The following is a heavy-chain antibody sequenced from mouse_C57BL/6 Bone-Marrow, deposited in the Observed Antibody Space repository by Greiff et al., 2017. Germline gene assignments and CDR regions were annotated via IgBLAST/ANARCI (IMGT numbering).Heavy chain of an antibody. Sequence: EVHLVESGGGLVKPGGSLKLSCAASGFTFSDYGMHWVRQAPEKGLEWVADISSGSSTIYYADTVKGRFTISRDNAKNTLFLQMTSLRSEDTAMYYCARRYYGSSWGFADWGQGTLVTVSA. D-gene: IGHD1-1*01. CDR2: ISSGSSTI. V-gene: IGHV5-17*01. CDR1: GFTFSDYG. CDR3: ARRYYGSSWGFAD. J-gene: IGHJ3*01.